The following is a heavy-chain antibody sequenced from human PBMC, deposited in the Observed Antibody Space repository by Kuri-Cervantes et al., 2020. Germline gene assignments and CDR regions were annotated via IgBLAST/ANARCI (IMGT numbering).Heavy chain of an antibody. CDR1: GYTFTDYY. D-gene: IGHD6-19*01. CDR3: ASSVAGWFDY. J-gene: IGHJ4*02. V-gene: IGHV1-2*02. CDR2: INPNSGGT. Sequence: ASVKVSCKASGYTFTDYYIHWVRQAPGQGLEWMGWINPNSGGTQYAQKFQGRVTMTRDTSISTAYMELSSLRSEDTAVYYCASSVAGWFDYWGQGTLVTVSS.